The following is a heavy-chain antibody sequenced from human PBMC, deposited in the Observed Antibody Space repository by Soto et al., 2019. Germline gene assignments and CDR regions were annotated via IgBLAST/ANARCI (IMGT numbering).Heavy chain of an antibody. CDR3: ARGHYYYGMAV. J-gene: IGHJ6*02. CDR2: IYYSGTT. CDR1: NGSVSSGTYS. V-gene: IGHV4-30-2*01. Sequence: SETLSLTCTVSNGSVSSGTYSWSWVRQPPGKGLEWIGYIYYSGTTYYTPSLKSRLTMSMDRANDHFSLNLTSVTAADTAVYFCARGHYYYGMAVWGQGITVTVSS.